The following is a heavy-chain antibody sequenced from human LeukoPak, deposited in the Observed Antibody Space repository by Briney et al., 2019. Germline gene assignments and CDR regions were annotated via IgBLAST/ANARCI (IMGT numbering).Heavy chain of an antibody. Sequence: SSETLSLTCTVSGYSISSGYYWGWIRQPPGKGLEWIGSIYHSGSTYYNPSLKSRVTISVDTSKNQFSLKLSSVTAADTAVYFCAKGIAAAGLSKNAFDIWGQGTMVTVSS. CDR1: GYSISSGYY. D-gene: IGHD6-13*01. CDR3: AKGIAAAGLSKNAFDI. J-gene: IGHJ3*02. V-gene: IGHV4-38-2*02. CDR2: IYHSGST.